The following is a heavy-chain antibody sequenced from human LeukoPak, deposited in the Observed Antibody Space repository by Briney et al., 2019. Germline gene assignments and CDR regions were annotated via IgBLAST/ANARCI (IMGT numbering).Heavy chain of an antibody. CDR2: IYPGDSDT. D-gene: IGHD3-22*01. CDR1: GSSFTSYW. J-gene: IGHJ4*02. Sequence: GASLKISCQGSGSSFTSYWIGWVRQLPGKGLEWMGIIYPGDSDTTYSPSFQGQVTISADKSISTAYLQWSSLKASDTAMYYCARLVVTTEYYFDYWGQGTLVTVSS. V-gene: IGHV5-51*01. CDR3: ARLVVTTEYYFDY.